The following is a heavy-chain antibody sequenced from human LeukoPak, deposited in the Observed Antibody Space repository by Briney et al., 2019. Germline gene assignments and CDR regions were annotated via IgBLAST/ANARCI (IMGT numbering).Heavy chain of an antibody. Sequence: ASVKVSCTASGYTFTSYGISWARQAPGQGLEWMGWISAYNGNTNYAQKLQGRVTMTTDTSTSTAYMELRSLRSDDTAVHYCARQALEASYYYGMDVWGQGTTVTVSS. CDR3: ARQALEASYYYGMDV. J-gene: IGHJ6*02. CDR2: ISAYNGNT. V-gene: IGHV1-18*01. D-gene: IGHD1-1*01. CDR1: GYTFTSYG.